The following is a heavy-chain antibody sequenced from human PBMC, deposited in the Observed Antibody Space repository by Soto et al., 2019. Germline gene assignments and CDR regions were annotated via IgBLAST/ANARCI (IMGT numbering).Heavy chain of an antibody. V-gene: IGHV4-28*03. D-gene: IGHD3-10*01. CDR1: GYSITNSNW. CDR3: ARGSDRGTPFSSWFDP. Sequence: PSETLSLTCAVSGYSITNSNWWCWIRQPPGKGLEWIGFIFYDGSTYYSASLKSRITMSVDTSKNQFSLNLSFVTAVDTAIYYCARGSDRGTPFSSWFDPWGQGALVTVSS. J-gene: IGHJ5*02. CDR2: IFYDGST.